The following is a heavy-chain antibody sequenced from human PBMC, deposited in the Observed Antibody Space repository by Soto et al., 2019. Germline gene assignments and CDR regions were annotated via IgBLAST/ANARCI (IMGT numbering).Heavy chain of an antibody. Sequence: HPGGSLRLSCAASGFTVSSNYMSWVRQAPGKGLEWVSVIYSGGSTYYADSVKGRFTIPRDNSKNTLYLQMNSLRAEDTAVYYCARVGGHILTDPVFDYWGQGTLVTVSS. V-gene: IGHV3-53*01. CDR2: IYSGGST. J-gene: IGHJ4*02. D-gene: IGHD3-9*01. CDR1: GFTVSSNY. CDR3: ARVGGHILTDPVFDY.